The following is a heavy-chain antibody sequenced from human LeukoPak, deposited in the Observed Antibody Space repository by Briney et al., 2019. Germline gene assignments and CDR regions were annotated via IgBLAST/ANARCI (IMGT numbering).Heavy chain of an antibody. CDR2: ISGSGGST. D-gene: IGHD3-3*01. V-gene: IGHV3-23*01. CDR3: AKSDGFFRPFDY. Sequence: PGGSLRLSCAASGFTFRSDAMNWVRQAPGKGLEWVSAISGSGGSTYYADSVKGRFTISRDNSKNTLYLQMNSLRAEDTAVYYCAKSDGFFRPFDYWGQGTLVTVSS. CDR1: GFTFRSDA. J-gene: IGHJ4*02.